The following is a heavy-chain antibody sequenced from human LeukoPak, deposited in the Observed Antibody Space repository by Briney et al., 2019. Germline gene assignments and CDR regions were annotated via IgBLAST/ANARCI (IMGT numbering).Heavy chain of an antibody. J-gene: IGHJ1*01. CDR3: IDSSSWYGYFQH. CDR1: GYTFTSYY. CDR2: INPSGGST. Sequence: GASVKLSCKASGYTFTSYYMHWVRQAPGQGLEWMGLINPSGGSTSYAQKFQGRVTMTRDTSTSTVYMEMSSLRSEDTAVYYGIDSSSWYGYFQHRGQGTLVIVAS. V-gene: IGHV1-46*01. D-gene: IGHD6-13*01.